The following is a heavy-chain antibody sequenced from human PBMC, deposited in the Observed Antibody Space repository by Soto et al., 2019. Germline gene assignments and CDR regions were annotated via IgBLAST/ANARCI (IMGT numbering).Heavy chain of an antibody. J-gene: IGHJ4*02. D-gene: IGHD3-22*01. V-gene: IGHV4-34*01. Sequence: SETLSLTCAVYGGSFSGYYWSWIRQPPGKGLEWIGEINHSGSTNYNPSLKSRVTISVDTSKNQFSLKLSSVTAADTAVYYCARGPYYYDSSGYYNFDYWGQGTLVTVSS. CDR2: INHSGST. CDR3: ARGPYYYDSSGYYNFDY. CDR1: GGSFSGYY.